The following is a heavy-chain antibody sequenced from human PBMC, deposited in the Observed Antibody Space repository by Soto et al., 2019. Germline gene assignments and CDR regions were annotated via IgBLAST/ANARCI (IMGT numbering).Heavy chain of an antibody. D-gene: IGHD2-15*01. CDR2: ISYDGSNE. J-gene: IGHJ4*02. Sequence: GGSLRLSCAASGFTFSSYGMHWIRQAPGKGLEWVALISYDGSNEYYAESVKGRFSISRDNSKDTLYLQMNSLRPEDTAVYYCAKGWWELLSWGQGTLVTVSS. V-gene: IGHV3-30*18. CDR3: AKGWWELLS. CDR1: GFTFSSYG.